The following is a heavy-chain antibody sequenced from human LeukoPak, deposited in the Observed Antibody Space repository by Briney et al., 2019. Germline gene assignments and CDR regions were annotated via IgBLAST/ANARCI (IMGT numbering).Heavy chain of an antibody. J-gene: IGHJ5*02. CDR3: ARSGVGDYSNAFDP. CDR2: IIPIFGTA. V-gene: IGHV1-69*05. CDR1: GGTFSGYA. D-gene: IGHD4-11*01. Sequence: SVKVSCKASGGTFSGYAISWVRQAPGQGLEWMGGIIPIFGTANYAQKFQGRVTITTDESTSTAYMELSSLRSEDTAVYYCARSGVGDYSNAFDPWGQGTLVTVSS.